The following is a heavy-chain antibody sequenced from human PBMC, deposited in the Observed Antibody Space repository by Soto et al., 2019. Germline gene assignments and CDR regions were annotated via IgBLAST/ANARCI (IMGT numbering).Heavy chain of an antibody. D-gene: IGHD3-10*01. V-gene: IGHV4-39*01. CDR2: VYYSGST. J-gene: IGHJ4*02. Sequence: SETLSLTCTVSCGSISSSSYYWGWIRQPPGKGLEWIGTVYYSGSTYYNPSLKSRVTISVDTSKNQFFLKLSSVTAADTAVYYCARTDYYGSGTYFDYWGQGTLVTVSS. CDR1: CGSISSSSYY. CDR3: ARTDYYGSGTYFDY.